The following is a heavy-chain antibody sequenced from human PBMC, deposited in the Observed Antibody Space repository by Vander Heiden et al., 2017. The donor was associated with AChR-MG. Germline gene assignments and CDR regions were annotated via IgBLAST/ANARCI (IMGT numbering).Heavy chain of an antibody. CDR2: ISSSSSYI. CDR3: ARDWDTAHYYYYYGMDV. J-gene: IGHJ6*02. D-gene: IGHD5-18*01. Sequence: EVQLVESGGGLVKPGGSLRLSCAASGFTFSSHSMNWVRQAPGKGLEWVSSISSSSSYIYYADSVKGRFTISRDNAKNSLYLQMNSLRAEDTAVYYCARDWDTAHYYYYYGMDVWGQGTTVTVSS. V-gene: IGHV3-21*01. CDR1: GFTFSSHS.